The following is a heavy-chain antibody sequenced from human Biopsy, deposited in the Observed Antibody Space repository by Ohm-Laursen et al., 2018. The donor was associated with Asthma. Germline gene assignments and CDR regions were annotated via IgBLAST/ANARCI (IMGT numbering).Heavy chain of an antibody. Sequence: SETLSLTCTVSGVSIRSYYWTWIRQPPGKGLEWIGNIHYSGSTYSNPSLKSRVTISEDTSKKQISLRLSSVIAADTAVYYCAGFCSGGNCPDHWGQGTLVTVSS. CDR2: IHYSGST. CDR3: AGFCSGGNCPDH. V-gene: IGHV4-59*01. D-gene: IGHD2-15*01. CDR1: GVSIRSYY. J-gene: IGHJ4*02.